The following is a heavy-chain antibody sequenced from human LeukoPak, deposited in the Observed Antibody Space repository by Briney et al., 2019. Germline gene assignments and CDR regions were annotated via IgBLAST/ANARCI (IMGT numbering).Heavy chain of an antibody. V-gene: IGHV3-74*01. CDR2: INSDGSST. D-gene: IGHD5-12*01. CDR1: GFIFSSYW. CDR3: ARGTGYAVFDI. Sequence: GGSLRLSCAASGFIFSSYWMHWVRQAPGKGPVCVSRINSDGSSTTYADSVQGRFTISRDNAKNTLYLQMNGLRDEDTAVYYCARGTGYAVFDIWGQGTMVTVSS. J-gene: IGHJ3*02.